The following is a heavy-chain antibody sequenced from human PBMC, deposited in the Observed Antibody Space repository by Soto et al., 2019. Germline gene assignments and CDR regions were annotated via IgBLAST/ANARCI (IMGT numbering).Heavy chain of an antibody. CDR1: GFTFNNYD. V-gene: IGHV3-23*01. D-gene: IGHD1-26*01. Sequence: EVQLLESGGGLVQPGGSLRLSCVASGFTFNNYDMTWVRQAPGKGLEWVSGTTVSGGETYYADSVKGRFTISRDNSKSTLLLQMNSLRAEDTAVYYCGKGGTGDVGDHWGQGTLVTVSS. CDR3: GKGGTGDVGDH. CDR2: TTVSGGET. J-gene: IGHJ4*02.